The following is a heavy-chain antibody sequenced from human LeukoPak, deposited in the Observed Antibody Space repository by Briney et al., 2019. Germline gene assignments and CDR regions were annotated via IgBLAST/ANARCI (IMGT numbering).Heavy chain of an antibody. V-gene: IGHV3-43D*03. D-gene: IGHD6-19*01. CDR1: GFTFDDYA. J-gene: IGHJ4*02. CDR3: AKDDSSGWGVDY. CDR2: ISWEGGST. Sequence: PGGSLRLSCAASGFTFDDYAMHWVRQAPGKGLEWVSLISWEGGSTYYVDSVKGRFTISRDNSKNSLYLQMNSLRAEDTALYYCAKDDSSGWGVDYWGQGTLVTVSS.